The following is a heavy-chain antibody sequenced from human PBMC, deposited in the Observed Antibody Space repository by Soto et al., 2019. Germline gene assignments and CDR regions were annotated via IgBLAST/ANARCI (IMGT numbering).Heavy chain of an antibody. CDR3: ARGVVYRDVGLAYGMDV. CDR1: GESFSNHY. Sequence: NPSETLSLTCAVYGESFSNHYWPWIRQSPGKVLECVGEINYSGSTRYNWSLGRRVTISVDTSRNQFSLMVTSVTAEDTAVYYCARGVVYRDVGLAYGMDVWGQGTTVTVSS. J-gene: IGHJ6*02. V-gene: IGHV4-34*01. D-gene: IGHD3-22*01. CDR2: INYSGST.